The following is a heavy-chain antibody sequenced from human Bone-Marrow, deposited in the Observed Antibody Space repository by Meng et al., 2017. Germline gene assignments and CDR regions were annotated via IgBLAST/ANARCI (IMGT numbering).Heavy chain of an antibody. D-gene: IGHD3-10*01. CDR2: INSDGSST. CDR3: ASSSLLWFGELFSY. Sequence: GESLKISCAASGFTCSSYWMHWVRQAPGKGLVWVSRINSDGSSTSYADSVKGRFTISRDNAKNTLYLQMNSLRAEDTAVYYCASSSLLWFGELFSYWGQGTLVTVSS. V-gene: IGHV3-74*01. J-gene: IGHJ4*02. CDR1: GFTCSSYW.